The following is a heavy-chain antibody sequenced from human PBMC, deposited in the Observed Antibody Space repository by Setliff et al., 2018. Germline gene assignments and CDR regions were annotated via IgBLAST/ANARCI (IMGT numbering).Heavy chain of an antibody. D-gene: IGHD6-19*01. V-gene: IGHV4-34*01. CDR1: GGFFSGYY. J-gene: IGHJ6*02. Sequence: SETLSLTCAVYGGFFSGYYWSWIRQPPGKGLEWIGEINHSGSTNYNPSLKSRVTISVDTSKNQFSLKLSSVTAADTAVYFCAREARYSSAWYSYYYGMDVWGQGTTVTVSS. CDR3: AREARYSSAWYSYYYGMDV. CDR2: INHSGST.